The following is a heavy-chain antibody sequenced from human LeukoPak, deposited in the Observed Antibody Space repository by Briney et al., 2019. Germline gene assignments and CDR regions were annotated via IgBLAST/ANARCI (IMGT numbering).Heavy chain of an antibody. Sequence: GASVKVSCKASGYTFTGYYMHWVRQAPGQGLEWMGLINPNSGGTNYAQKFQGRVTMTRDTSSSTAYMELSRLRSDDPAVYYCTRASCSSISCYLDYWGQGTQVTVSS. CDR2: INPNSGGT. CDR3: TRASCSSISCYLDY. CDR1: GYTFTGYY. V-gene: IGHV1-2*06. D-gene: IGHD2-2*01. J-gene: IGHJ4*02.